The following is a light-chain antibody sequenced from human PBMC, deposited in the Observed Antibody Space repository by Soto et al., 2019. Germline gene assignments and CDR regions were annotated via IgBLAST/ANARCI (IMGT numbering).Light chain of an antibody. Sequence: QSVLTQPPSASGSLGQSVTISCSGTSKDVGRDNYVSWYQQHAGQTPKVIIYDVFQRPSGVPDRFSGSKSGTTAYLTVSNLQSEDEAEYFCSSYGGRNNFVVFGGGTQLTVL. CDR1: SKDVGRDNY. V-gene: IGLV2-8*01. J-gene: IGLJ2*01. CDR2: DVF. CDR3: SSYGGRNNFVV.